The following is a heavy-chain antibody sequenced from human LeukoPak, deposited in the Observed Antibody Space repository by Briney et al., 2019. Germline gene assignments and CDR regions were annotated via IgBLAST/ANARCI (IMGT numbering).Heavy chain of an antibody. CDR2: IYTSGST. D-gene: IGHD2-2*02. CDR1: GGSISSYY. CDR3: ARVGGCSSTSCYRGYYYYYYMDV. Sequence: PSETLSLTCTVSGGSISSYYWSWIRQPAGKGLEWIGRIYTSGSTNYNPSLKSRVTMSVDTSKNQFSLKLSSVTAADTAVYYCARVGGCSSTSCYRGYYYYYYMDVWGKGTTVTVSS. V-gene: IGHV4-4*07. J-gene: IGHJ6*03.